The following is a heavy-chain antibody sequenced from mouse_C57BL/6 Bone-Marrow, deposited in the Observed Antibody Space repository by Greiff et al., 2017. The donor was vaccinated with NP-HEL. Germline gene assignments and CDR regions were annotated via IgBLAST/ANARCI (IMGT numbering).Heavy chain of an antibody. D-gene: IGHD2-4*01. CDR1: GFTFSSYA. J-gene: IGHJ3*01. CDR2: ISDGGSYT. CDR3: ARKDDYDGFAY. V-gene: IGHV5-4*01. Sequence: DVQLVESGGGLVKPGGSLKLSCAASGFTFSSYAMSWVRQTPEKRLEWVATISDGGSYTYYPDNVKGRFTISRDNAKNNLYLQMSHLKSEDTAMYYCARKDDYDGFAYWGQGTLVTVSA.